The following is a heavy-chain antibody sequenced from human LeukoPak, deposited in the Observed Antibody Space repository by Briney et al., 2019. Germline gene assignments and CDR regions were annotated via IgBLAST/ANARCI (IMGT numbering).Heavy chain of an antibody. Sequence: GGSLRLSCEASESTFSSYSMNWVRQAPGRGLEWVSFISSAGSDKFYADSVRGRFTISRDNAKNSLYLQMNSLRADDTAVYYCARDPYYYGSGSYYNGDNWFDPWGQGTLVTVSS. D-gene: IGHD3-10*01. CDR3: ARDPYYYGSGSYYNGDNWFDP. CDR1: ESTFSSYS. J-gene: IGHJ5*02. CDR2: ISSAGSDK. V-gene: IGHV3-21*05.